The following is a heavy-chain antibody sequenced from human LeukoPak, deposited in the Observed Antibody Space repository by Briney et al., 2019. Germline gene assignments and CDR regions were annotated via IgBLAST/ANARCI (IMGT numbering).Heavy chain of an antibody. J-gene: IGHJ6*03. V-gene: IGHV4-38-2*02. Sequence: SETLSLTCTVSGYSISSGYYWGWILQPPGKGLEWIGSIYYSGSTYYNPSLKSRVTISVDTSKNQFSLKLSSVTAADTAVYYCARVSDYYYYMDVWGKGTTVTVSS. CDR1: GYSISSGYY. CDR2: IYYSGST. CDR3: ARVSDYYYYMDV.